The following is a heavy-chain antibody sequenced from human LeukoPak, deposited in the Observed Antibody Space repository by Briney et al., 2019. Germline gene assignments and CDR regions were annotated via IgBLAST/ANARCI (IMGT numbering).Heavy chain of an antibody. CDR3: ARAPWRTNSLGYCSSTSCYTGGWFDP. J-gene: IGHJ5*02. V-gene: IGHV4-59*01. CDR1: GGSISGYH. CDR2: IYYSGSS. D-gene: IGHD2-2*02. Sequence: SETLSLTCNVSGGSISGYHWSWIRQPPGKGLEGLGYIYYSGSSNYNPSLKSRVTISADTSKNQFSLKLSSVTAADTAVYYCARAPWRTNSLGYCSSTSCYTGGWFDPWGQGTLVTVSS.